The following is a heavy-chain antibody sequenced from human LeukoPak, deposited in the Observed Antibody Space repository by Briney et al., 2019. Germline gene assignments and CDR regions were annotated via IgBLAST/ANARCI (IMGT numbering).Heavy chain of an antibody. Sequence: ASVKVSCKASGYTFTSYGISWVRQAPGKGLEWVSGISGSGGSTYYADSVKGRFTISRDNSKNTLYLQMNSLRAEDTAVYYCAKDSASSSPIYAFDYWGQGTLVTVSS. CDR2: ISGSGGST. CDR1: GYTFTSYG. CDR3: AKDSASSSPIYAFDY. J-gene: IGHJ4*02. D-gene: IGHD6-13*01. V-gene: IGHV3-23*01.